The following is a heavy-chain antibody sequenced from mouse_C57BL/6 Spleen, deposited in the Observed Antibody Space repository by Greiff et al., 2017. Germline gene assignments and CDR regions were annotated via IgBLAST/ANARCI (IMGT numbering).Heavy chain of an antibody. J-gene: IGHJ4*01. D-gene: IGHD2-1*01. Sequence: VMLVESGPGLVQPSQSLSITCTVSGFSLTSYGVHWVRQSPGKGLEWLGVIWRGGSTDYNAAFMSRLSITKDNSKSQVFFKMNSLQADDTAIYYCAKNPLYYGNYEGAMDYWGQGTSVTVSS. CDR1: GFSLTSYG. V-gene: IGHV2-5*01. CDR2: IWRGGST. CDR3: AKNPLYYGNYEGAMDY.